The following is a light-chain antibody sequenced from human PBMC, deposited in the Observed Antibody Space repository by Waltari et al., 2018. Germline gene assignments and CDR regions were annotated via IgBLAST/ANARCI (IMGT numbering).Light chain of an antibody. CDR2: SNN. CDR1: RSNIATNT. V-gene: IGLV1-44*01. Sequence: SMLTQPPSASGTPGQRVTISCSVCRSNIATNTVNCSQQVPGTAPKLLIYSNNQRPSGVPDRFSGSRSGTSASLAISGPQSEDEGEYYCAAWDASLNALLFGGGTTLTVL. J-gene: IGLJ2*01. CDR3: AAWDASLNALL.